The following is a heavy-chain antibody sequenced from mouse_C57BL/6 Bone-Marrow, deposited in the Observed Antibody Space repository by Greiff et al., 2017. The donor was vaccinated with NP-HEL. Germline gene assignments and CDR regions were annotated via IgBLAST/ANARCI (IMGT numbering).Heavy chain of an antibody. CDR1: GYTFTSYW. CDR3: ASYYYGSSPYYYAMDY. V-gene: IGHV1-50*01. CDR2: IDPSDSYT. J-gene: IGHJ4*01. D-gene: IGHD1-1*01. Sequence: QVQLQQPGAELVKPGASVKLSCKASGYTFTSYWMQWVKQRPGQGLEWIGEIDPSDSYTNYNHKFKGKATLTVDTSSSTAYMQLSSLTAEDSAVYYSASYYYGSSPYYYAMDYWGQGTSVTVSS.